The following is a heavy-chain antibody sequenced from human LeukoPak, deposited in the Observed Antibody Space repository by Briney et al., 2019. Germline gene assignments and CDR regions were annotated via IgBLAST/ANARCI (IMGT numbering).Heavy chain of an antibody. CDR2: ISYDGSNK. Sequence: GGSLRLSCAASGFTFSSYAMHWVRQAPGKGLEWVAVISYDGSNKYYADSVKGRFTISRDNSKNTLYLQMNSLRAEDTAVYYCARSRYGMDVWGQGTTITVSS. V-gene: IGHV3-30-3*01. J-gene: IGHJ6*02. CDR1: GFTFSSYA. CDR3: ARSRYGMDV.